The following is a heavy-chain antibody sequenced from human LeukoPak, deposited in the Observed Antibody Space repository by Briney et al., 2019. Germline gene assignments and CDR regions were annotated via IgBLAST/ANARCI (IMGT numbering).Heavy chain of an antibody. CDR2: IYYSGST. J-gene: IGHJ4*02. CDR3: AREKDFSLWDAAVDY. V-gene: IGHV4-59*01. D-gene: IGHD3-3*01. CDR1: GGSISSYY. Sequence: PSETLSLTCTVSGGSISSYYWSWIRQPPGKGLEWIGYIYYSGSTNYNPSLKSRVTISVDTSKNQFSLKLRSVTAADTAVYYCAREKDFSLWDAAVDYWGQGTLVTVSS.